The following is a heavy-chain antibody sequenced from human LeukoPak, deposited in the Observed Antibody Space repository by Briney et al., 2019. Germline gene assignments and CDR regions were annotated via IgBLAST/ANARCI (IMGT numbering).Heavy chain of an antibody. J-gene: IGHJ3*02. D-gene: IGHD3-10*01. CDR2: ISAYNGNT. V-gene: IGHV1-18*01. CDR3: ATDLTDNYYGSGSYGAFDI. Sequence: GASVKVSCKASGYTFTSYGISWVRQAPGQGLEWMGWISAYNGNTNYAQKLQGRVTMTEDTSTDTAYMELSSLRSEDTAVYYCATDLTDNYYGSGSYGAFDIWGQGTMVTVSS. CDR1: GYTFTSYG.